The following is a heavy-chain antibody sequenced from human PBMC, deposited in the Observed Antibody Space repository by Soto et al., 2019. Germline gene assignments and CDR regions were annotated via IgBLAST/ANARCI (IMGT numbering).Heavy chain of an antibody. J-gene: IGHJ4*02. CDR3: AKDIKAAMAYFDY. Sequence: GGSLRLSCAASGFTFDDYAMHWVRQAPGKGLEWVSGISWNSGSIGYADSVKGRFTISRDNAKNSLYLQMNSLRAEDTALYYWAKDIKAAMAYFDYWGQGTLVTVSS. CDR2: ISWNSGSI. V-gene: IGHV3-9*01. CDR1: GFTFDDYA. D-gene: IGHD5-18*01.